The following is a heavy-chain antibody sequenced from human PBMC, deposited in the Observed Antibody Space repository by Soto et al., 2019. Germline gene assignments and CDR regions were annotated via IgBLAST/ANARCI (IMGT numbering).Heavy chain of an antibody. CDR1: GYTFTSYD. D-gene: IGHD4-17*01. V-gene: IGHV1-8*01. CDR3: ARGSTVTWAYYYYYMDV. J-gene: IGHJ6*03. Sequence: ASVKVSCKASGYTFTSYDINWVRQATGQGLEWMGWMNPNSGNTGYAQKFQGRVTMTRNTSISTAYMELSSLRSEDTAVYYCARGSTVTWAYYYYYMDVWGKGTTVPVS. CDR2: MNPNSGNT.